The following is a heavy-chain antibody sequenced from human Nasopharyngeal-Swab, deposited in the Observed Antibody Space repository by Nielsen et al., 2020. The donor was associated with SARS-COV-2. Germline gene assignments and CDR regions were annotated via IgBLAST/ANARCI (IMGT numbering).Heavy chain of an antibody. V-gene: IGHV3-7*01. Sequence: GESLKISCAASGFTYWMNWVRQAPGKGLEWVGNIGQDGGGKKYVDSVKGRFTISRDNANNLLYLQMNSLRAGDTAVYYCARAHYGGTYYYYGMDVWGQGTTVTVSS. J-gene: IGHJ6*02. CDR2: IGQDGGGK. D-gene: IGHD4-23*01. CDR1: GFTYW. CDR3: ARAHYGGTYYYYGMDV.